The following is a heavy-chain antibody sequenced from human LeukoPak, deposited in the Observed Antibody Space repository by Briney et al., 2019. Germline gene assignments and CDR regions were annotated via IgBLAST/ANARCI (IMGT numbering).Heavy chain of an antibody. CDR1: GFTFSSYS. CDR3: ARESGYGDYSNLY. J-gene: IGHJ4*02. V-gene: IGHV3-21*01. Sequence: GGSLRLSCAASGFTFSSYSMNWVRQAPGKGLEWVLSISSSSSYIYYADSVKGRFTISRDNAKNSLYLQMNSLRAEDTAVYYCARESGYGDYSNLYWGQGTLVTVSS. D-gene: IGHD4-17*01. CDR2: ISSSSSYI.